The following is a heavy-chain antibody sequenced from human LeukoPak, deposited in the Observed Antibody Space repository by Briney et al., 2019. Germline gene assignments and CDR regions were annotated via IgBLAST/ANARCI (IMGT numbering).Heavy chain of an antibody. CDR1: GFTFSNAW. D-gene: IGHD3-9*01. CDR2: IKSKTDGGTT. J-gene: IGHJ4*02. CDR3: TTTKPYYDILTGYHTPDY. V-gene: IGHV3-15*01. Sequence: GGSLRLSCAASGFTFSNAWMSWVRQAPGKGLEWVGRIKSKTDGGTTDYAAPVEGRFTISRDDSKNTLYLQMNSLKTEDTAVYYCTTTKPYYDILTGYHTPDYWGQGTLVTVSS.